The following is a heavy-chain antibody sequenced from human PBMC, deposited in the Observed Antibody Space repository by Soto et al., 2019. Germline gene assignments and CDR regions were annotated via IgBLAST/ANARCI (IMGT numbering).Heavy chain of an antibody. V-gene: IGHV3-30-3*01. CDR3: ATTRVGPCSSSICFSGIFDGMDV. D-gene: IGHD2-2*01. Sequence: PGGSLRLSCAASGFTISNYVMHWVRQAPGKGLEWVAVISYDGTITYYADSVKGRFTISRDNSKNTLYLQMNSLRTEDTAVYYCATTRVGPCSSSICFSGIFDGMDVWGQGTTVTVYS. CDR2: ISYDGTIT. J-gene: IGHJ6*02. CDR1: GFTISNYV.